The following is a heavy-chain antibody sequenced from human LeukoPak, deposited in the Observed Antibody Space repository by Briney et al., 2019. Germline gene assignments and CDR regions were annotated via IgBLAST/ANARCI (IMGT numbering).Heavy chain of an antibody. CDR1: GFTFSSYG. J-gene: IGHJ6*02. CDR3: ARDPDSWRNGMDV. CDR2: IWYDGSNE. Sequence: PGGSLRLSCAASGFTFSSYGMHWVRQAPGKGLEWVAVIWYDGSNEYYADSVKGRFTISRDNSKDTLYLQMNSLRAEDTAVYYCARDPDSWRNGMDVWGQGTTVTVSS. D-gene: IGHD6-13*01. V-gene: IGHV3-33*01.